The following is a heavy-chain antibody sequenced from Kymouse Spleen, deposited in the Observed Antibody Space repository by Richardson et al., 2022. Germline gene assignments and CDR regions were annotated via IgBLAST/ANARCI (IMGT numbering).Heavy chain of an antibody. V-gene: IGHV3-33*01. CDR1: GFTFSSYG. Sequence: QVQLVESGGGVVQPGRSLRLSCAASGFTFSSYGMHWVRQAPGKGLEWVAVIWYDGSNKYYADSVKGRFTISRDNSKNTLYLQMNSLRAEDTAVYYCAVQPLTGEDYYYGMDVWGQGTTVTVSS. CDR2: IWYDGSNK. D-gene: IGHD7-27*02. CDR3: AVQPLTGEDYYYGMDV. J-gene: IGHJ6*02.